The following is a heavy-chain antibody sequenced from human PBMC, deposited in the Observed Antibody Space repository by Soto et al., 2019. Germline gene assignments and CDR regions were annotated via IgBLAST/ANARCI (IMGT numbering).Heavy chain of an antibody. V-gene: IGHV4-59*01. CDR3: AVSWANYHYYYYMDV. J-gene: IGHJ6*03. D-gene: IGHD6-13*01. CDR2: IYYSGST. Sequence: QVQLQESGPGLVKPSETLSLICTISGGSISNYYWSWIRQPPGKGLEWIGYIYYSGSTSYNPSLKSRVAISVDTSKNQFSLILTSVTAADTAVYFCAVSWANYHYYYYMDVWGKGTTVTVSS. CDR1: GGSISNYY.